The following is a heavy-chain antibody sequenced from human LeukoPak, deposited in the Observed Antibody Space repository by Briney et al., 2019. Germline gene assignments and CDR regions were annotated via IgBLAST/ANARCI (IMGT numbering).Heavy chain of an antibody. CDR1: GGSISRSSYY. Sequence: SETLSLTCNVSGGSISRSSYYWGWVRQPPGKGLEWIGSIYYSGSTYYNPSLKSRVTISVDTSKNQFSLKLSSVTAADTAVYYCARGVRSGWYESAPQYYFDYWGQGTLVTVSS. J-gene: IGHJ4*02. V-gene: IGHV4-39*07. CDR3: ARGVRSGWYESAPQYYFDY. CDR2: IYYSGST. D-gene: IGHD6-19*01.